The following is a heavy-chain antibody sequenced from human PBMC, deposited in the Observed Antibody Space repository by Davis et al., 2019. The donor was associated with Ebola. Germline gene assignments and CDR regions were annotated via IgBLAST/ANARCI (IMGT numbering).Heavy chain of an antibody. Sequence: PGGSLRLSCTVSAGSITNGDYYWSWIRQPPGKGLEWIGYIAYTGNTIYNPTLKSRVTISGDTSKNQFSLKVNSVTAADTAMYYCAERGGSVWGQGTLVTVSS. CDR2: IAYTGNT. CDR1: AGSITNGDYY. J-gene: IGHJ4*02. V-gene: IGHV4-61*08. D-gene: IGHD3-16*01. CDR3: AERGGSV.